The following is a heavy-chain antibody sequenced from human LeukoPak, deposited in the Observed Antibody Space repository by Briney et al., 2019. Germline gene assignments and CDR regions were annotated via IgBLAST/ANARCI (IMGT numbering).Heavy chain of an antibody. Sequence: ASVKVSCKASGYTFTGYYMHWVRQAPGQGLEWMGWINPNSGGTNFAQKFQGRVTFTRDPSINTAYMELSSLRSDDTAVYYCARAKLDDCGGVCDQYFQHWGQGTLVTVSS. CDR3: ARAKLDDCGGVCDQYFQH. V-gene: IGHV1-2*02. CDR1: GYTFTGYY. CDR2: INPNSGGT. D-gene: IGHD2-21*02. J-gene: IGHJ1*01.